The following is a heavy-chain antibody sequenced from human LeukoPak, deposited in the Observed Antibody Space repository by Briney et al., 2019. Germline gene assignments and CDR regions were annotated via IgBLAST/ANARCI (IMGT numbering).Heavy chain of an antibody. Sequence: PGGSLRLSCAASGFTFSRYDMSWVRQAPGKGREWVSVVGGDGGRTYADSVKGRFTISRDNSKNTLYLQMNSLRAEDTATYYCAKALNYWYFDLWGRGNLVTVSS. J-gene: IGHJ2*01. CDR3: AKALNYWYFDL. V-gene: IGHV3-23*01. CDR1: GFTFSRYD. CDR2: VGGDGGRT.